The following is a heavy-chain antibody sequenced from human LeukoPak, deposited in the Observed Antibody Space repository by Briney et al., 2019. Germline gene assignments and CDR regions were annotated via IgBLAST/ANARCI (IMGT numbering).Heavy chain of an antibody. CDR3: ARDSKRRFGSSWYDY. D-gene: IGHD6-13*01. CDR1: GFTFSDYY. CDR2: ISSSGSTI. J-gene: IGHJ4*02. V-gene: IGHV3-11*01. Sequence: GGSLRLSCAASGFTFSDYYTSWIRQAPGKGLEWVSYISSSGSTIYYADSVKGRYTISRDNAKNSLYLQMNSLRAEDTAVYYCARDSKRRFGSSWYDYWGQGTLVTVSS.